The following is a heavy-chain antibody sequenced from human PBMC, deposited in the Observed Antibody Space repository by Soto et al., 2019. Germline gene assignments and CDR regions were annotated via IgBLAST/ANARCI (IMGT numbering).Heavy chain of an antibody. D-gene: IGHD3-22*01. CDR2: IYSGGSS. CDR3: ARGGDSSGYYSASDY. CDR1: GGSISSYY. J-gene: IGHJ4*02. Sequence: SETLSLTCTVSGGSISSYYWSWIRQPAGKGLEWIGHIYSGGSSDYNPSLKSRVTMSVDTSKNQFSLKVRSVTAADTAVYYCARGGDSSGYYSASDYWSQGTLVTVSS. V-gene: IGHV4-4*07.